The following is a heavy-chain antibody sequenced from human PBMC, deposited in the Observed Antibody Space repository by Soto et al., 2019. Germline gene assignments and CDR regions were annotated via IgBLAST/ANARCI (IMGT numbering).Heavy chain of an antibody. V-gene: IGHV3-66*01. CDR3: EKELQLVY. J-gene: IGHJ4*02. CDR1: GFTVSSTY. Sequence: GGSLRLSCAASGFTVSSTYMSWVRQAPGKGLEWVSVIYSGGNTYFADSVKGRFSISRDNSKNTLYLQMNNLRAEDTAVYYCEKELQLVYWGQGALVTVSS. D-gene: IGHD4-4*01. CDR2: IYSGGNT.